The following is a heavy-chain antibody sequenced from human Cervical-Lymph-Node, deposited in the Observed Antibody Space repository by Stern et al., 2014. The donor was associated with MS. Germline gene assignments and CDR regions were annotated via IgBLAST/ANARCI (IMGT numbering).Heavy chain of an antibody. CDR1: GYRFSSYW. Sequence: EMQLVESGAEVRKPGESLNISCKGSGYRFSSYWVGWVRQMPGKGLEWMGIIFPGDSDTRYSPSFQGQVTISADKSTNTAYLRWSSLKASDTAMYYCARHRGGGDSFDFWGHGTLVTVSS. D-gene: IGHD2-21*01. CDR2: IFPGDSDT. CDR3: ARHRGGGDSFDF. V-gene: IGHV5-51*01. J-gene: IGHJ4*01.